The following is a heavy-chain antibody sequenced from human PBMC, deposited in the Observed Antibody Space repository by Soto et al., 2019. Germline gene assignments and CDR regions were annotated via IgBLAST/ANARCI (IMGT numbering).Heavy chain of an antibody. CDR2: IYDGGST. D-gene: IGHD4-17*01. V-gene: IGHV3-66*01. Sequence: EVQLVESGGGLVQPGGSLRLSCAASGFTVNTNYVSWVRQAPGKGLEWVSIIYDGGSTYYADSVKGRFTISRDNSKNTLYLQMNSLRAEDTAVYYCARDDGDYGRRLDPWGQGTLVTVSS. J-gene: IGHJ5*02. CDR3: ARDDGDYGRRLDP. CDR1: GFTVNTNY.